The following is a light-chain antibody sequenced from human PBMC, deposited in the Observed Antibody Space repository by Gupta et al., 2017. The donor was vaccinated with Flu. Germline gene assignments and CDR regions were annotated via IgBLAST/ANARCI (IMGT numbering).Light chain of an antibody. Sequence: QSMLTQPPSASGTPEQRVSMSCSGSSPNIGSNTVYWSQQLPGTATKLLMVSDNHRPSGVPDRVSCSKSGTSASRAIRGLQSEDEADDYCALWDDSLKGYVFGTGTRVSVL. V-gene: IGLV1-44*01. CDR2: SDN. J-gene: IGLJ1*01. CDR3: ALWDDSLKGYV. CDR1: SPNIGSNT.